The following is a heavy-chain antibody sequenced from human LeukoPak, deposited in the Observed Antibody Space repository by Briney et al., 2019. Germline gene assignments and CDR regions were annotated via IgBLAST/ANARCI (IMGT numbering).Heavy chain of an antibody. J-gene: IGHJ4*02. V-gene: IGHV3-64*01. CDR2: ISSNGGST. CDR1: GFTFSGYS. Sequence: PGGSLRLSCAGSGFTFSGYSMSWVRQAPGKGLEYVSAISSNGGSTSYANSVKGRFTISRDNSKNTLYLQMGSLRAEDMAVYYCARSSIVVVSILDYWGQGTLVTVSS. D-gene: IGHD2-2*01. CDR3: ARSSIVVVSILDY.